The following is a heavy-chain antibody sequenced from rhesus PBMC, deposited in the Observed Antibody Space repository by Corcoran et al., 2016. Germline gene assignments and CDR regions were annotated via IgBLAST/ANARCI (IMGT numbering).Heavy chain of an antibody. CDR1: GSTFSSYV. J-gene: IGHJ1*01. CDR2: ISESGGTI. V-gene: IGHV3S26*01. CDR3: TRGDSGYYTVEYFEF. D-gene: IGHD3-28*01. Sequence: DVQLVESGGGLVKPGGSLRLSCVASGSTFSSYVMHCVRQAPGKGLEWVSVISESGGTIYYADSVKDRFTISRDNAKNSLFLQMNSLRAEDTAVYYCTRGDSGYYTVEYFEFWGQGALVTVSS.